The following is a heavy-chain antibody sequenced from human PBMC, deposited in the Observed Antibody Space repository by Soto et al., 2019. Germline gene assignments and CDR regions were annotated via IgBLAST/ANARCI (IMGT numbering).Heavy chain of an antibody. CDR1: GGTFSSYA. CDR2: IIPIFGTA. Sequence: SVKVSCKASGGTFSSYAISWVRQAPGQGLEWMGGIIPIFGTANSAQKFQGRVTITADKSTSTAYMELSSLRSEDTAVYYCARGLVGYSYGLDYWGQGTLVTVSS. V-gene: IGHV1-69*06. D-gene: IGHD5-18*01. CDR3: ARGLVGYSYGLDY. J-gene: IGHJ4*02.